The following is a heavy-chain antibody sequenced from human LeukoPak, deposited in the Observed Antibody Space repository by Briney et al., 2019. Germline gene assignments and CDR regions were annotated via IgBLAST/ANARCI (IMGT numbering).Heavy chain of an antibody. D-gene: IGHD6-13*01. CDR2: ISAYNGNT. CDR1: GYTFTGYY. CDR3: ARDRRAAAGSVGSNYFDY. J-gene: IGHJ4*02. Sequence: ASVKVSCKASGYTFTGYYMHWVRQAPGQGLEWMGWISAYNGNTNYAQKLQGRVTMTTDTSTSTAYMELRSLRSDDTAVYYCARDRRAAAGSVGSNYFDYWGQGTLATVSS. V-gene: IGHV1-18*04.